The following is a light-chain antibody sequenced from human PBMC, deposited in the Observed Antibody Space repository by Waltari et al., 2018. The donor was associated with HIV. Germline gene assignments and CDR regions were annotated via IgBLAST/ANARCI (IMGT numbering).Light chain of an antibody. J-gene: IGLJ2*01. CDR2: GNT. Sequence: QSVLTQPPSVSGAPGQRVIISCTGSSSHIRARADVHWYRQLPGAVPKVLIYGNTNRPSGVPDRFSGSKSGASASLAIAGLQTDDEADYYCQSYDNSLNAVVFGGGTRLTVL. V-gene: IGLV1-40*01. CDR1: SSHIRARAD. CDR3: QSYDNSLNAVV.